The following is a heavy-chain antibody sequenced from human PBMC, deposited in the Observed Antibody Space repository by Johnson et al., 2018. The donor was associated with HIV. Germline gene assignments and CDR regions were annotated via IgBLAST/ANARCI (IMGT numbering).Heavy chain of an antibody. CDR3: AKDDQNYYGSGSYYDAFDI. Sequence: VQLVESGGGVVQPGGSLRLSCVASGFMFSDYWMTWVRQAPGKGLEWVANIKQDGSEKYYLDSVKGRFTISRDNSKNTLYLQMNSLRAEDTAVYYCAKDDQNYYGSGSYYDAFDIWGQGTMVTVSS. D-gene: IGHD3-10*01. V-gene: IGHV3-7*01. J-gene: IGHJ3*02. CDR1: GFMFSDYW. CDR2: IKQDGSEK.